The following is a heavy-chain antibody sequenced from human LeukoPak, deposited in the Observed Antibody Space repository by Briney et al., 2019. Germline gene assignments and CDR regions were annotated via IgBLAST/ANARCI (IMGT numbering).Heavy chain of an antibody. CDR3: ARASSKQLAGYLPDGFDI. CDR1: GFTFSSYA. D-gene: IGHD3-9*01. J-gene: IGHJ3*02. V-gene: IGHV3-64*04. Sequence: GGSLRLSCSASGFTFSSYAMHWVRQAPGKGLEYVSAISSNGGSTYYADSVKGRFTISRDNAKNSLSLQMNSLRADDAAVYYCARASSKQLAGYLPDGFDIWGQGTMVTVSS. CDR2: ISSNGGST.